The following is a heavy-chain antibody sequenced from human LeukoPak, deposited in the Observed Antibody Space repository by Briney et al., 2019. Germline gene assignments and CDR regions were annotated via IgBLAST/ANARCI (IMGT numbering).Heavy chain of an antibody. CDR1: GGSFSGYY. D-gene: IGHD2-2*01. CDR3: ASPPSKYCSSTSCLGHYFDY. J-gene: IGHJ4*02. Sequence: SETLSLTCAVYGGSFSGYYWSWIRQPPGKGLEWIGEINHSGSTNYNPSLKSRVTISVDTSKNQFSLKLSSVTAADTAVYYCASPPSKYCSSTSCLGHYFDYWGQGTLVTVSS. V-gene: IGHV4-34*01. CDR2: INHSGST.